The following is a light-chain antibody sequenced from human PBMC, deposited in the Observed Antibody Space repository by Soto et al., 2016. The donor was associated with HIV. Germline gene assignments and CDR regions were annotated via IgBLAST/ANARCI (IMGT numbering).Light chain of an antibody. CDR2: DDS. CDR3: QVWDSSSDHPNWV. Sequence: SFVLTQPPSVSVAPGKTARVTCGANNLGSESVHWYQQKPGQAPVLVVYDDSDRPSGIPERFSGSNSGNTATLTISRVEAGDEADYYCQVWDSSSDHPNWVFGGGTKLTVL. J-gene: IGLJ3*02. V-gene: IGLV3-21*03. CDR1: NLGSES.